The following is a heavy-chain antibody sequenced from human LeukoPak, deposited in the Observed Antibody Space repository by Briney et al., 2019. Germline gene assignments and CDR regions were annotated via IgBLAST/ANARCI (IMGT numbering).Heavy chain of an antibody. Sequence: SETLSLTCAVYGGSFSGYYWSWIRQPPGKVLEWIGEINHSGSTNYNPSLKSRVTISVDTSKNKFSLKLTSLTAADTAVYYCARGIRGWGTSWYGDWGQGTLVTVSS. J-gene: IGHJ4*02. CDR1: GGSFSGYY. CDR2: INHSGST. D-gene: IGHD6-13*01. CDR3: ARGIRGWGTSWYGD. V-gene: IGHV4-34*01.